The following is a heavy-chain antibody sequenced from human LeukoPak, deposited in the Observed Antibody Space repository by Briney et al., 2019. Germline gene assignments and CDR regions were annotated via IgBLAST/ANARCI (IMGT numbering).Heavy chain of an antibody. D-gene: IGHD6-19*01. Sequence: SETLSLTCTVSGGFISSYYGMWIRQPPGKGLEWIGYIYYSGSTNYNPPLKSRVTISVDTSKNQFTLKLSSVTAAATAVYSCAVAHSSGWSFDYWGQGTLVTVSS. CDR1: GGFISSYY. V-gene: IGHV4-59*01. J-gene: IGHJ4*02. CDR3: AVAHSSGWSFDY. CDR2: IYYSGST.